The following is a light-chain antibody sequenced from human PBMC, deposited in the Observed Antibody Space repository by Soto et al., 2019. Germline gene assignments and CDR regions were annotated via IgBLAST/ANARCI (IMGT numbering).Light chain of an antibody. CDR3: QQYDSYPLP. J-gene: IGKJ4*01. Sequence: DIQMTQSPSTLSASVGDRVTITCRASQTITTWLAWYQQKAGTAPKVLIYKVSNLQSGVPSRFSGNGSEKEYTLTISSLQPDDFSTHYRQQYDSYPLPFGGGTKVEIK. CDR2: KVS. V-gene: IGKV1-5*03. CDR1: QTITTW.